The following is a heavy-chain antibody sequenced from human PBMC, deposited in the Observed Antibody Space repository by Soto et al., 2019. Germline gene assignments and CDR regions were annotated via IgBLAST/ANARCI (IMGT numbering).Heavy chain of an antibody. CDR1: GGSISSYY. CDR3: ARGDWNYLYY. V-gene: IGHV4-59*01. D-gene: IGHD1-7*01. J-gene: IGHJ4*02. Sequence: QVQLQESGPGLVKPSETLSLTCTVSGGSISSYYWSWIRQPPGKGLEWIGYIYYSGSTNYNPSLKSRVTISVDTSKNQFSLKLSSVTAADTAVYYCARGDWNYLYYWGQGTLVTVSS. CDR2: IYYSGST.